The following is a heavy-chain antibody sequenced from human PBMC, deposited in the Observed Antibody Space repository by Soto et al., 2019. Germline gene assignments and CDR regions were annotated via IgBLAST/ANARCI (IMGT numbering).Heavy chain of an antibody. Sequence: QVQLVQSGAEVRKPGASVKVSCKASGYTFTSYGISWVRQAPGQGLEWMGWISAYNGNTNYAQKLQGRVTMTTDTSTSTAYMELRSLRSDDTAVYYCARDSLVSSSQGLHNWFDPWGQGTLVTVSS. CDR1: GYTFTSYG. CDR3: ARDSLVSSSQGLHNWFDP. D-gene: IGHD6-13*01. V-gene: IGHV1-18*01. J-gene: IGHJ5*02. CDR2: ISAYNGNT.